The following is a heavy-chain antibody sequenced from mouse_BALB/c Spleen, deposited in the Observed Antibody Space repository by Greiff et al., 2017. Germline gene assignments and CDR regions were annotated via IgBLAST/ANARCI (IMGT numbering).Heavy chain of an antibody. CDR1: GYSFTSYYA. V-gene: IGHV3-2*02. J-gene: IGHJ3*01. CDR2: ISYSGST. CDR3: ASYGFAY. Sequence: EVKLVESGPGLVKPSQSLSLTCTVTGYSFTSYYAWNWIRQFPGNKLEWMGYISYSGSTSYNPSLKSRISITRDTSKSQFFLQLNSVTTEDTATYYCASYGFAYWGQGTLVTVSA. D-gene: IGHD1-1*02.